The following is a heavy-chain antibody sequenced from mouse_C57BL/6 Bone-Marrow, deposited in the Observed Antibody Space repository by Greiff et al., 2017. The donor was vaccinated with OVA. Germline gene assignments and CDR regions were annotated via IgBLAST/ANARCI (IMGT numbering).Heavy chain of an antibody. CDR3: ARTYYYGSPFAY. CDR2: ISSGGSYT. J-gene: IGHJ3*01. CDR1: GFTFSSYG. Sequence: EVKVVESGGDLVKPGGSLKLSCAASGFTFSSYGMSWVRQTPDKRLEWVATISSGGSYTYYPDSVKGRFTISRDNAKNTLYLQMSSLKSEDTAMYYCARTYYYGSPFAYWGQGTLVTVSA. V-gene: IGHV5-6*01. D-gene: IGHD1-1*01.